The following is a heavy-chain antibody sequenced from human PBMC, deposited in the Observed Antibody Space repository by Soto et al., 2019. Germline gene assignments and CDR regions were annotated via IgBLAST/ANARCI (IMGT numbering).Heavy chain of an antibody. CDR1: GGSIGSGSYY. D-gene: IGHD3-22*01. CDR3: ARAGYDRDGGGYYYFDF. J-gene: IGHJ4*02. V-gene: IGHV4-31*03. CDR2: IYYSGST. Sequence: QVQLQESGPGLVKPSQTLSLTCTVSGGSIGSGSYYWSWIRQHPGKGLEWIGYIYYSGSTYYNPSLMLRVTISIDTSTNQFSLKLSSVTAADTAVYYCARAGYDRDGGGYYYFDFWGQGTLVTVSS.